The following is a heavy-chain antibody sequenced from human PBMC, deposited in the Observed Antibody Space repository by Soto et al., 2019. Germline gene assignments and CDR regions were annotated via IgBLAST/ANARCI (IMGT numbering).Heavy chain of an antibody. CDR2: IIPIFCTA. J-gene: IGHJ3*02. D-gene: IGHD5-12*01. CDR1: GGTFSSYA. CDR3: ARGRQKWRRNDAFDI. V-gene: IGHV1-69*13. Sequence: SVKVSCKASGGTFSSYAISWVRQAPGQGLEWMGWIIPIFCTANYAQKFQGRVTITADESTSTAYMELSSLRSEDTAVYYCARGRQKWRRNDAFDIWGQGTLVTVSS.